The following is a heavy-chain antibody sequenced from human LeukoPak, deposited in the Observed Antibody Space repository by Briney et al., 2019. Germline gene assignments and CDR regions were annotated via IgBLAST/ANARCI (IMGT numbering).Heavy chain of an antibody. V-gene: IGHV3-7*01. CDR1: GFTFGDYP. D-gene: IGHD4-17*01. J-gene: IGHJ4*02. CDR2: INEDGSER. Sequence: GGSLRLSCSTSGFTFGDYPMSWFRQAPGKGLEWVANINEDGSERHYVDSVKGRFTISRDNAKNSLYLQMNSLRDEDTAVYYCAKESDYGDYVGYWGQGTLVTVSS. CDR3: AKESDYGDYVGY.